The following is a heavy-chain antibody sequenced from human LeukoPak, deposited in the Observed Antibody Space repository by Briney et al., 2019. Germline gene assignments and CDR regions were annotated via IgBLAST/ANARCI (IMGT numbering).Heavy chain of an antibody. CDR3: AKDGGVAAAGINY. CDR1: GFAVSNEA. J-gene: IGHJ4*02. D-gene: IGHD6-13*01. Sequence: GGSLRLSGAVSGFAVSNEAMGGVRQRRGGVLEWVSTISPGGGTTYYAESMKGRFTISRDSSKSTLYLQMNSLSAEDTAVYYCAKDGGVAAAGINYWGQGTLVTVSS. CDR2: ISPGGGTT. V-gene: IGHV3-23*01.